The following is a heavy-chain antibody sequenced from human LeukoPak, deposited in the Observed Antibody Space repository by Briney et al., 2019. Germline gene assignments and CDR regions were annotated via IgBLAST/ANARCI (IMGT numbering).Heavy chain of an antibody. CDR2: IYFTGST. CDR3: ARASDTYASDN. Sequence: SETLSLTCTVSGGSINNYYWNWVRQPPGKGLEWIGYIYFTGSTNYNPSLKSRVTMSLETSKNQFSLKLTSVTAADTAVYYCARASDTYASDNWGQGTLVTVSS. J-gene: IGHJ4*02. V-gene: IGHV4-59*01. D-gene: IGHD4-17*01. CDR1: GGSINNYY.